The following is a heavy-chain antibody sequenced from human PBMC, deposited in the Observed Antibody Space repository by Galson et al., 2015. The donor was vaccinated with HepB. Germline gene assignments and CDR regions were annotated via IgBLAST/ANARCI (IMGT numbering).Heavy chain of an antibody. CDR2: IKQDGSEK. D-gene: IGHD3-3*01. J-gene: IGHJ6*03. CDR1: GLTLTGYV. Sequence: SLRLSCAASGLTLTGYVMSWVRQAPGKGLEWVANIKQDGSEKYYVDSVKGRFTISRDNAKNSLYLQMNSLRAEDTAVYYCARDRADFWSGYSYYYYMDVWGKGITVTVSS. CDR3: ARDRADFWSGYSYYYYMDV. V-gene: IGHV3-7*01.